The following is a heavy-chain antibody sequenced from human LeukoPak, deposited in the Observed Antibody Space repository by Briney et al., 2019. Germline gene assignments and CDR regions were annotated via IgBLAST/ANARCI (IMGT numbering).Heavy chain of an antibody. CDR3: ARAVQADYYYYYMDV. Sequence: SETLSLTCTVSGGSISSYYWSWIRQPPGKGLEWIGYIYYSGSTNYNPSLKSRVTISVDTSKNQFSLKLSSVTAADTAVYYCARAVQADYYYYYMDVWGKGTTVTVSS. CDR2: IYYSGST. D-gene: IGHD6-6*01. V-gene: IGHV4-59*01. J-gene: IGHJ6*03. CDR1: GGSISSYY.